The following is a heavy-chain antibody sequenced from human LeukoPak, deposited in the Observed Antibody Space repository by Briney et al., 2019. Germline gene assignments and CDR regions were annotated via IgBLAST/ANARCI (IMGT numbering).Heavy chain of an antibody. Sequence: PGGSLRLSCAASGFTFSTYSMNWVRQAPGKGLEWVSCISSSSSYIYYADSVKGRFTISRDNAKNSLYLQMNSLRAEDTAVYYCARDMGNTAMVISAFDIWGQGTMVTVSS. D-gene: IGHD5-18*01. V-gene: IGHV3-21*01. J-gene: IGHJ3*02. CDR3: ARDMGNTAMVISAFDI. CDR2: ISSSSSYI. CDR1: GFTFSTYS.